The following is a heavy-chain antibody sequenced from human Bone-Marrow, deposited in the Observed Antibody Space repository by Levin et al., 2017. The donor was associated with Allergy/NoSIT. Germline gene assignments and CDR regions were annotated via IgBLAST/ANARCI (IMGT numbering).Heavy chain of an antibody. V-gene: IGHV3-23*01. Sequence: GGSLRLSCVASGLTFRNYAMAWVRQAPGKGLEWVSAVSVSGDSTYYADSVKGRFTISRDNSKNTLYLQMNSLRAEDTAVYYCATRAYSNNWFYFDYWGQGTLVTVSS. J-gene: IGHJ4*02. D-gene: IGHD6-13*01. CDR2: VSVSGDST. CDR1: GLTFRNYA. CDR3: ATRAYSNNWFYFDY.